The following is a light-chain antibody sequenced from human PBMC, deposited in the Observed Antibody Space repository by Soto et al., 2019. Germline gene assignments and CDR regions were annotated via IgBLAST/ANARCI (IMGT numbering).Light chain of an antibody. Sequence: EIVLTQSAGTLSLSPGERATLSCGASQSVSSNYLAWYQQKNGQAPRLLIYGASSRATGIPDRFSGSGYGTDFNLTISRLETEDFAAYYCQQYASSPGTFGQGTKVDIK. V-gene: IGKV3-20*01. CDR3: QQYASSPGT. J-gene: IGKJ1*01. CDR1: QSVSSNY. CDR2: GAS.